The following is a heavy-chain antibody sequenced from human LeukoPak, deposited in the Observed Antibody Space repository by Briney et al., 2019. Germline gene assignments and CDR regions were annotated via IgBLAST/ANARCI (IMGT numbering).Heavy chain of an antibody. V-gene: IGHV3-21*01. Sequence: GGSLRLSCAASGFTFNSYTMNWVRQAPGKGLEWVSSISSSSSYIYYADSVKGRFTISRDNAKNSLYLQMNSLRAEDTAVYYCARDIADYGDYPADYWGQGTLVTVSS. CDR2: ISSSSSYI. J-gene: IGHJ4*02. CDR1: GFTFNSYT. CDR3: ARDIADYGDYPADY. D-gene: IGHD4-17*01.